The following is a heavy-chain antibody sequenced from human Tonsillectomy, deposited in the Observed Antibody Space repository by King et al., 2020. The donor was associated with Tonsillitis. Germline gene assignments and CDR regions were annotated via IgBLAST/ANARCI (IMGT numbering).Heavy chain of an antibody. J-gene: IGHJ6*02. D-gene: IGHD4-17*01. Sequence: VQLVESGGGLVQPGGSLRLSCAASGFTFSSYWMHWVRQAPGKGLVWVSRINSDGSSTSYADSVKGRFTISRDNAKNTLYLQMNSLRAEDTAVYYCARDLHYGDYFSSYYYGMDVWGQGTTVTVSS. CDR3: ARDLHYGDYFSSYYYGMDV. CDR2: INSDGSST. V-gene: IGHV3-74*01. CDR1: GFTFSSYW.